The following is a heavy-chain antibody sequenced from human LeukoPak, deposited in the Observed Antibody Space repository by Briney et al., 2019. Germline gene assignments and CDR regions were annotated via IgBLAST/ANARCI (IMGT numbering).Heavy chain of an antibody. J-gene: IGHJ4*02. CDR3: ARDSPYGTAGY. D-gene: IGHD2-8*02. Sequence: GGSLRLSCAASGFTFSSYEMNWVSQAPGKGLEWVSSISSSSSYIYYADSVKGRFTISRDNTKNSLYLQMNSLRAEDTAVYYCARDSPYGTAGYWGQGTLVTVSS. CDR1: GFTFSSYE. CDR2: ISSSSSYI. V-gene: IGHV3-21*01.